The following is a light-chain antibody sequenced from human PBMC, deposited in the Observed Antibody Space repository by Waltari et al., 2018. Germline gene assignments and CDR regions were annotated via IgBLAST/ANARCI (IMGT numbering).Light chain of an antibody. CDR1: SSDVGGYNY. Sequence: QSALTPPASVSGSPGQSITIPCTGTSSDVGGYNYVSWYQQHPGKAPKLMSYDVSNRPSGVSNRFSGSKSGKTASLTISGLQAEDEADYYCSSYTSSSTQVFGTGTKVTVL. CDR2: DVS. V-gene: IGLV2-14*03. CDR3: SSYTSSSTQV. J-gene: IGLJ1*01.